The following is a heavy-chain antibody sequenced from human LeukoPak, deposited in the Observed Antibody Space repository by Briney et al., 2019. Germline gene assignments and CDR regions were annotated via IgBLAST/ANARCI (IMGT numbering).Heavy chain of an antibody. CDR1: GVLYSAYY. Sequence: KPSETLSLTSAVFGVLYSAYYWTSLPHPPATGLKSPGAIQPTGRTYYNPSTKSRVTISVDTSKNQFSLKLSSVTAADTAVYYCAREDSGPFQHWGLGTLVTVSS. CDR3: AREDSGPFQH. D-gene: IGHD6-19*01. V-gene: IGHV4-34*01. CDR2: IQPTGRT. J-gene: IGHJ1*01.